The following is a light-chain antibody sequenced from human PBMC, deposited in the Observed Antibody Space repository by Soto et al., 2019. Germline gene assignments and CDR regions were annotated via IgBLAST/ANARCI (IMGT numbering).Light chain of an antibody. CDR1: QSVSSN. CDR3: QQYNNWPQT. Sequence: EIVMTQSPATLSVSPRERATLSCRASQSVSSNLAWYQQKPGQAPRLLIYGASTRGTGIPARVSGSGSGAEFTLPISSLQSEDFAVYYCQQYNNWPQTFGQGTKVEI. J-gene: IGKJ1*01. V-gene: IGKV3-15*01. CDR2: GAS.